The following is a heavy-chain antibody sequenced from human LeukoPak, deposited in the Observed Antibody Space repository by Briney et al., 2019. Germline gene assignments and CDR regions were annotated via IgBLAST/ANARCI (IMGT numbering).Heavy chain of an antibody. J-gene: IGHJ6*02. CDR3: AKHLTATNTYIFFGLDV. V-gene: IGHV3-9*01. CDR1: GYSFKDYG. D-gene: IGHD1-26*01. CDR2: INWNGGGT. Sequence: AGGSLRLSCAATGYSFKDYGMHWVRQPPGKGLEWVSAINWNGGGTDYADSVKGRFTIFRDNAKNSLYLQLNSLRPEDTALYYCAKHLTATNTYIFFGLDVWGQGTSVTVSS.